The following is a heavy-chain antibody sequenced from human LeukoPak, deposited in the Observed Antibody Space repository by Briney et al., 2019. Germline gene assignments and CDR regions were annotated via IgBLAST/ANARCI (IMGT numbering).Heavy chain of an antibody. J-gene: IGHJ5*02. V-gene: IGHV4-34*01. CDR3: ARSPPSVAWRWFDP. CDR1: GGSFSGYY. D-gene: IGHD2-15*01. Sequence: SSETLSLTCAVYGGSFSGYYWSWIRQPPGKGLEWIGEINHSGSTNYNPSLKSRVTISVDTSKNQFSLKLSSVTAADTAVYYCARSPPSVAWRWFDPWGQGTLVTVSS. CDR2: INHSGST.